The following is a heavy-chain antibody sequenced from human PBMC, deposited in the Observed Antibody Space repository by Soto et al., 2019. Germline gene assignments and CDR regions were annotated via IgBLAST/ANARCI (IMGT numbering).Heavy chain of an antibody. CDR1: GGSIGNTLYY. V-gene: IGHV4-39*01. CDR3: ARLFLNYFDY. CDR2: VYYSGST. Sequence: KSSETLSLTCTVSGGSIGNTLYYWAWIRQPPGKGLEWIGSVYYSGSTYYSPSLKSRVTISVDTSKNQFSLKLSSVTAADTAVYYCARLFLNYFDYWGLGTLVTVSS. J-gene: IGHJ4*02.